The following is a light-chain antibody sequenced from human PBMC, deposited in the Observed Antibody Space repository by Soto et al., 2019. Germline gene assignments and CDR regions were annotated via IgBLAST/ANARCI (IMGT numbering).Light chain of an antibody. CDR3: HQYGNSDT. Sequence: EIQLTQSPGTLSLSAGERATLACRASQTVTSSYLAWYQQKPSQAPRLLIYGASSRATGIPDRFSGSGSGTDFTLTISMLEAEDVAVYYCHQYGNSDTFGQGTKVDIK. CDR2: GAS. J-gene: IGKJ1*01. V-gene: IGKV3-20*01. CDR1: QTVTSSY.